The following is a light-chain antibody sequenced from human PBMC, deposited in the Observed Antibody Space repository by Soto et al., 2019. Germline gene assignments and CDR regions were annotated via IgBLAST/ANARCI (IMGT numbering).Light chain of an antibody. CDR3: SSYTSSSTPYV. CDR1: SSDVGSYNR. CDR2: EVS. V-gene: IGLV2-18*02. J-gene: IGLJ1*01. Sequence: QSALTQPPSVSGSPGQSVTISCTRTSSDVGSYNRVSWYQQPPGTAPKLMIYEVSNRPSGVPDRFSGSKSGNTASLTISGLQAEDEADYYCSSYTSSSTPYVFGTGTKVTVL.